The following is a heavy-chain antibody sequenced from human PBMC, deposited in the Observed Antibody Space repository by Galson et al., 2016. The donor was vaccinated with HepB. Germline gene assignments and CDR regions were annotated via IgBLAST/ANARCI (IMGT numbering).Heavy chain of an antibody. Sequence: LRLSCAASGFTFSSYAMTWVRQAPGKGLEWVSTISSSGKSTYSADSVKGRFAISRDNSKNTLYLQMDALRAEDTAVYYCAKGKRVVIGPTAVDSWGQGTLGTVSS. V-gene: IGHV3-23*01. CDR1: GFTFSSYA. D-gene: IGHD2/OR15-2a*01. CDR3: AKGKRVVIGPTAVDS. J-gene: IGHJ4*02. CDR2: ISSSGKST.